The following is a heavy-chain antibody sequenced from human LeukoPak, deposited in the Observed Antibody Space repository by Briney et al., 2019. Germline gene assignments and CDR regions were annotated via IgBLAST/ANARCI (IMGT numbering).Heavy chain of an antibody. CDR3: AKQVGYCSDGNCYFDY. J-gene: IGHJ4*02. Sequence: GGSLRLSCAASQFTLSTYWMSWVRQAPGKGLEWVAYIKQDGSEKNYVDSVKGRFTISRDNSKNMLYLQMNSLRAEDTAVYYCAKQVGYCSDGNCYFDYWGQGALVTVSS. CDR2: IKQDGSEK. D-gene: IGHD2-15*01. V-gene: IGHV3-7*05. CDR1: QFTLSTYW.